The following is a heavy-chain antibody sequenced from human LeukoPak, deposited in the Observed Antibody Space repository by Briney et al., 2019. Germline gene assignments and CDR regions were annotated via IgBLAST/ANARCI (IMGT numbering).Heavy chain of an antibody. CDR2: IYYSGNT. D-gene: IGHD5-18*01. V-gene: IGHV4-59*01. CDR3: ASAGYSYGTDY. J-gene: IGHJ4*02. Sequence: SETLSLTCAVYGGSFSSYYWSWIRQPPGKGLEWIGYIYYSGNTNYNPSLKSRVAISVDTSKNQFSLKLSSVTAADTAVYYCASAGYSYGTDYWGQGTLVTVSS. CDR1: GGSFSSYY.